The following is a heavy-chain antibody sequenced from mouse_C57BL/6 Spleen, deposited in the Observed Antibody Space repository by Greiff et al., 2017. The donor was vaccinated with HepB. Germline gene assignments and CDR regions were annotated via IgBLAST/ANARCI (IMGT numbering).Heavy chain of an antibody. CDR2: IHPSDSDT. CDR3: AMGFTTAVAEGY. V-gene: IGHV1-74*01. D-gene: IGHD1-1*01. CDR1: GYTFTSYW. Sequence: VQLQQSGAELVKPGASVKVSCKASGYTFTSYWMHWVKQRPGQGLEWIGRIHPSDSDTNYNQKFKGKATLTVDKSSSTAYMQLSSLTSEDSAVYYCAMGFTTAVAEGYWGQGTTLTVSS. J-gene: IGHJ2*01.